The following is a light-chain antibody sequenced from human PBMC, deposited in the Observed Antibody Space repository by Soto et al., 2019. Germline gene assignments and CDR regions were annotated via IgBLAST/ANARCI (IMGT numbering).Light chain of an antibody. Sequence: EIVLTQSPGTLSLSPGERATLSCRASQSVSSSYSARYQQKPGQAPRLLIYGASSRAAGIPDRFSGSGSGTDFTLTISRLEPEDFAVYYCQQYGSSPITFGQGTRLEIK. CDR2: GAS. V-gene: IGKV3-20*01. CDR1: QSVSSSY. CDR3: QQYGSSPIT. J-gene: IGKJ5*01.